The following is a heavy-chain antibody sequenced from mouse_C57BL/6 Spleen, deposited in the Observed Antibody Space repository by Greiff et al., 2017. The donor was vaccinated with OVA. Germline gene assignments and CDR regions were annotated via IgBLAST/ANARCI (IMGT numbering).Heavy chain of an antibody. D-gene: IGHD1-1*01. Sequence: QVQLQQSGAELVKPGASVKISCKASGYAFSSYWMNWVKQRPGKGLEWIGQIYPGDGDTNYNEKFKGKATLTADKSSSTVYMQLSSLTAEDAAVYFCERGSSRYWYFDVWGTGTTVTVSS. J-gene: IGHJ1*03. CDR1: GYAFSSYW. CDR2: IYPGDGDT. V-gene: IGHV1-80*01. CDR3: ERGSSRYWYFDV.